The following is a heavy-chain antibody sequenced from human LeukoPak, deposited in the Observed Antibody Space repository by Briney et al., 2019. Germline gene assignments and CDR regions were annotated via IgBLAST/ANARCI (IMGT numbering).Heavy chain of an antibody. CDR1: GFTFSSYS. CDR2: IRSSGTTI. V-gene: IGHV3-48*01. D-gene: IGHD3-22*01. CDR3: ASRSHYYDSSGYYSYYFDY. Sequence: GGSLRLSCAASGFTFSSYSMNWVRQAPGKGLEWVSYIRSSGTTIYFADSVKGRFTISRDNAKNSMYLQMNSLRAEDTAVYYCASRSHYYDSSGYYSYYFDYWGQGTLVTVSS. J-gene: IGHJ4*02.